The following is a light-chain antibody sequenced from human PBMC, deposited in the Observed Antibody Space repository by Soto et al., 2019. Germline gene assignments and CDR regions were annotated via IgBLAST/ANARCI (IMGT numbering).Light chain of an antibody. V-gene: IGLV2-14*03. J-gene: IGLJ1*01. CDR1: SSDVGGYNY. CDR3: SSYTSSSTLSTYV. Sequence: QSALTQPASVSGSPGQSITISCTGTSSDVGGYNYVSWYQHHPGKAPKLMTYDVSNRPSGVSNRFSGSKSGNTASLIISGLQAEDEADYYCSSYTSSSTLSTYVFGTGTRSPS. CDR2: DVS.